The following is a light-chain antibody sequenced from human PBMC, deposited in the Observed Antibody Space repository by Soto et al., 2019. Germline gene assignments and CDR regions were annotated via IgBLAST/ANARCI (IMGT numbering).Light chain of an antibody. CDR3: QQYKNWPPIT. CDR1: QSVGRN. V-gene: IGKV3-15*01. Sequence: EIVMTQSPATLSVSPGERVTLSCRASQSVGRNLAWYQQRRGQVPRLLIYGASTRATDIPARFSGSGSGTEFTLTISSLQSEDFAIYYCQQYKNWPPITFGQGTRLEIK. J-gene: IGKJ5*01. CDR2: GAS.